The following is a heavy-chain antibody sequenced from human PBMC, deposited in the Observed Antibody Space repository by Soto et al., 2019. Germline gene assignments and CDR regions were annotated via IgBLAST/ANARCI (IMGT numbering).Heavy chain of an antibody. CDR2: IYYSGST. V-gene: IGHV4-59*01. D-gene: IGHD3-3*01. J-gene: IGHJ5*02. CDR1: GVSISSYY. CDR3: ARVGGIGRMIFGGHLWWFEP. Sequence: SETLSLTCTVSGVSISSYYWSWIRQAPGKGLEWIGYIYYSGSTNYNPSLKSRVTISVDTSKNQFSLKLSSVTAADTAVYYCARVGGIGRMIFGGHLWWFEPWGQGTLVNVSS.